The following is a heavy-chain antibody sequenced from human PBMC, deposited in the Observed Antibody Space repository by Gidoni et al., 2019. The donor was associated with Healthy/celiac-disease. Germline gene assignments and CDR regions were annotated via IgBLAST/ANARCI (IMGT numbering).Heavy chain of an antibody. J-gene: IGHJ4*02. V-gene: IGHV4-34*01. D-gene: IGHD1-26*01. CDR1: GGSFSGYY. CDR3: ARGGQWELRSSSDYFDY. CDR2: INHSGST. Sequence: QVQLQQWGAGLLKPSETLSLTCAVYGGSFSGYYWSWRRQPPGKGLEWIGEINHSGSTNYNPSLKSRVTISVDTSKNQFSLKLSSVTAADTAVYYCARGGQWELRSSSDYFDYWGQGTLVTVSS.